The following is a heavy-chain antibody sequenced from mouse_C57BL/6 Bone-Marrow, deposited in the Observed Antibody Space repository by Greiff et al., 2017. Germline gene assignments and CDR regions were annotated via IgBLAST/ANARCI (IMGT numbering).Heavy chain of an antibody. Sequence: QVQLKESGPGLVQPSQSLSITCTVSGFSLTSYGVHWVRQSPGKGLEWLGVIWSGGSTDYNAAFMSRLGNNKDNSKSQVFFKMNSLQADDTAIYYCAKKWGYGSSYGDAMDYWGQGTSVTVSS. CDR2: IWSGGST. CDR1: GFSLTSYG. D-gene: IGHD1-1*01. CDR3: AKKWGYGSSYGDAMDY. V-gene: IGHV2-5*01. J-gene: IGHJ4*01.